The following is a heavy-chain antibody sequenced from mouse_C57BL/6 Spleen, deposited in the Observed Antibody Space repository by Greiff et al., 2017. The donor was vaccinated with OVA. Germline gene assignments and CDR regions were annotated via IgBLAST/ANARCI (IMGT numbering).Heavy chain of an antibody. V-gene: IGHV1-78*01. D-gene: IGHD1-1*01. Sequence: VKLVESDAELVKPGASVKISCKVSGYTFTDHTIHWMKQRPEQGLEWIGYIYPRDGSTKYNEKFKGKATLTADKSSSTAYMQLNSLTSEDSAVYFCARRRAYYGSSYGFDYWGQGTTLTVSS. CDR2: IYPRDGST. CDR1: GYTFTDHT. J-gene: IGHJ2*01. CDR3: ARRRAYYGSSYGFDY.